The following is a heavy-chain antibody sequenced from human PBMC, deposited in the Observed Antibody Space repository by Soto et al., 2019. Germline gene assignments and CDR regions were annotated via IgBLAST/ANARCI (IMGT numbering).Heavy chain of an antibody. CDR3: AREDSNYDTRGYVWDY. CDR1: GFTFSDHS. J-gene: IGHJ4*02. V-gene: IGHV3-72*01. CDR2: IRNKANSYTT. Sequence: EVQLVESGGGLVQPGGSLRLSCAASGFTFSDHSMDWVRQAPGKGLEWVGPIRNKANSYTTEYAEYVKGRFTISRDDSTNSLYLHMKSLKTEETAVSHCAREDSNYDTRGYVWDYWGQGTLVTVSS. D-gene: IGHD3-22*01.